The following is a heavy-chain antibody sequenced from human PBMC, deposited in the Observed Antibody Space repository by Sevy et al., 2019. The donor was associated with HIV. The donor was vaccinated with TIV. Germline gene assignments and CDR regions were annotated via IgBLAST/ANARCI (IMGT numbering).Heavy chain of an antibody. Sequence: GGSLRLSCAASGFTFSTYAMHWVRQAPGKGLEWVAVISYDGSNKDYANSVKGRFTISRDNSKNTLYLQMNSLRAEDTAVYYCAREGTFYYDRTQSGFQYWGQGTLVTVSS. CDR1: GFTFSTYA. CDR2: ISYDGSNK. CDR3: AREGTFYYDRTQSGFQY. D-gene: IGHD3-22*01. J-gene: IGHJ1*01. V-gene: IGHV3-30-3*01.